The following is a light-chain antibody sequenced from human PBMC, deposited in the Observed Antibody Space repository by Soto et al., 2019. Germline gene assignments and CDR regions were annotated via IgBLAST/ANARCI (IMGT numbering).Light chain of an antibody. CDR3: SSYTSSTTLV. Sequence: QSALTQPASVSGSPGQSITISCTGTTSDVGGYDYVSWYQQHPGQVPKLMIFDVSDRPSGVSNRFSGSKSDNTASLTISGLQPEDEADYYCSSYTSSTTLVFGGGTQLTVL. J-gene: IGLJ2*01. V-gene: IGLV2-14*03. CDR2: DVS. CDR1: TSDVGGYDY.